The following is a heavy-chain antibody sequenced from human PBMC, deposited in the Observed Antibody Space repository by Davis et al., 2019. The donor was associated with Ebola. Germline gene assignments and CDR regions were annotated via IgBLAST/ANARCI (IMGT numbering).Heavy chain of an antibody. CDR3: ARGHGSSPDNWFDP. CDR1: GFTFSSYE. Sequence: GESPNISCAASGFTFSSYEMNWVRQAPGKGLVWVSRINSDGSSTRYADSVKGRFTISRDNAKNTLYLQMNSLRAEDTAVYYCARGHGSSPDNWFDPWGQGTLVTVSS. D-gene: IGHD1-26*01. V-gene: IGHV3-74*01. J-gene: IGHJ5*02. CDR2: INSDGSST.